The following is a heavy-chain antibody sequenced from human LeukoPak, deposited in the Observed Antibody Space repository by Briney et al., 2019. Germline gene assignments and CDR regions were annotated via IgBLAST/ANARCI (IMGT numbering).Heavy chain of an antibody. CDR3: ARDPPYDSSGYYFDY. J-gene: IGHJ4*02. Sequence: ASVKVSFKASGYTFTGYYMHWVRQAPGQGLEWMGIINTRGGTTSYAQKFQGRVTMTRDTSTSTVYMELSSLRSEDTAVYYCARDPPYDSSGYYFDYWGQGTLVTVSS. V-gene: IGHV1-46*01. CDR2: INTRGGTT. CDR1: GYTFTGYY. D-gene: IGHD3-22*01.